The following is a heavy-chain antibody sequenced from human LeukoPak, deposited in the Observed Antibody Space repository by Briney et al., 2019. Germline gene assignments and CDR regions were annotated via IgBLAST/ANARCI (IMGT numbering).Heavy chain of an antibody. CDR1: GYTFTSYD. J-gene: IGHJ4*02. V-gene: IGHV1-8*01. CDR2: MNPKSGNT. Sequence: ASVKVSFKASGYTFTSYDINWVRQATGQGLEWMGWMNPKSGNTGFAQRFRGRVTMTRDTSISTAYMALSSLRPEDTAVYYCARVTGSIDYWGQGTLVTVSS. CDR3: ARVTGSIDY. D-gene: IGHD2-8*02.